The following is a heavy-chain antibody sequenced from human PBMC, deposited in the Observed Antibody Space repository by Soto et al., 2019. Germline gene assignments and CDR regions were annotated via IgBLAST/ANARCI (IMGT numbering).Heavy chain of an antibody. CDR2: IKQDGSEK. V-gene: IGHV3-7*01. Sequence: GGSLRLSCAASGFTFSSYWMSWVRQAPGKGLEWVANIKQDGSEKYYVDSVKGRFTISRDNAKNSLYLQMNSLRAEDTAVYYCARDQTGDRLVRAFDIWGQGTMVTVSS. D-gene: IGHD7-27*01. CDR1: GFTFSSYW. CDR3: ARDQTGDRLVRAFDI. J-gene: IGHJ3*02.